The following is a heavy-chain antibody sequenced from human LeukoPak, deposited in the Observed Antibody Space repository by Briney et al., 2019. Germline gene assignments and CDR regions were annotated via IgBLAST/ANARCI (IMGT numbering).Heavy chain of an antibody. Sequence: SETLSLTCAVYGGSFSGYYWSWIRQPPGKGLEWIGEINHSGSTNYNPSLKSRVTISVDTSKNQFSLKLSSVTAADTAVYYCVRGPYGASISKWFDPWGQGTQVIVSP. CDR1: GGSFSGYY. CDR2: INHSGST. J-gene: IGHJ5*02. V-gene: IGHV4-34*01. CDR3: VRGPYGASISKWFDP. D-gene: IGHD4/OR15-4a*01.